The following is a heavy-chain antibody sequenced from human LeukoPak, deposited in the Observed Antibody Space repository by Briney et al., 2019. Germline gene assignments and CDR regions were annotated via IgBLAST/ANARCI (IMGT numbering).Heavy chain of an antibody. J-gene: IGHJ4*02. CDR2: ISSNGGST. D-gene: IGHD6-19*01. CDR1: GFTFSSYA. V-gene: IGHV3-64*01. Sequence: PGGSLRLSCAACGFTFSSYAMHWVRQAPGKGLEYVSAISSNGGSTYYANSVKGRFTISRDNSKNTLYLQMGSLRAEDMAVYYCVRIAVAGTGDYWGQGILVTVSS. CDR3: VRIAVAGTGDY.